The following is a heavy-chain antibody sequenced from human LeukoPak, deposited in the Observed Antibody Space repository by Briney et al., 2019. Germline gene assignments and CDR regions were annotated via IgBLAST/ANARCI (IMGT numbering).Heavy chain of an antibody. CDR3: AKDMNSYGSGSSYNPWGPFDS. Sequence: GRSLSLSLPAPGFTFDNFAMHWVRQAPGKGLEWVSGIAWNSGNTGFADSVKGRFTISRDNAENSLYLQMNSLNPEDTAFYFCAKDMNSYGSGSSYNPWGPFDSWGQGTLVTVSS. V-gene: IGHV3-9*01. CDR2: IAWNSGNT. J-gene: IGHJ4*02. D-gene: IGHD3-10*01. CDR1: GFTFDNFA.